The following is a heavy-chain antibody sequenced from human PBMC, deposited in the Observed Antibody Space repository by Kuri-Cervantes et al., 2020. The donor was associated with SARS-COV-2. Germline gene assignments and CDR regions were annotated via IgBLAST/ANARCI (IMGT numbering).Heavy chain of an antibody. V-gene: IGHV1-46*01. J-gene: IGHJ4*02. CDR3: ASTSGSNPVFDY. CDR2: INPSGGST. D-gene: IGHD3-10*01. Sequence: ASVKVSCKASGYTFTSYYMHWVRQAPGQGLEWMGIINPSGGSTSYAQKFQGRVTMTRDTSTSTVYMELSSLRSEDTAVYYCASTSGSNPVFDYWGQGTLVTVSS. CDR1: GYTFTSYY.